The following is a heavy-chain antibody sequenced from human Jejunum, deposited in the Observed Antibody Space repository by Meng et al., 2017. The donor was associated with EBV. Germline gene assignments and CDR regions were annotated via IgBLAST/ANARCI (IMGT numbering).Heavy chain of an antibody. D-gene: IGHD4-17*01. CDR2: VSFDGSVK. V-gene: IGHV3-30*18. Sequence: QVQLVESGGGVVQPGRSLRLSCAASGFTLSSHGMHWVRQAPGKGLEWVAVVSFDGSVKYYADSVKGRFTISRDNSKNTLYLHMNSLRAEDTAIYYCAKEATVSYVGYYFDHWGQGTLVTVYS. J-gene: IGHJ4*02. CDR1: GFTLSSHG. CDR3: AKEATVSYVGYYFDH.